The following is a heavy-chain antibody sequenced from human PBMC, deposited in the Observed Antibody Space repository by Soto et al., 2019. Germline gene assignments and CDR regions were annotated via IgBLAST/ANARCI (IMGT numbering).Heavy chain of an antibody. CDR3: ARGEGIVVVTRTNDH. CDR1: GYTFTRSY. V-gene: IGHV1-46*03. Sequence: VASVKVSCKASGYTFTRSYINCVRQSPGQWLERLGTINPSGGYTTYAQRYVGRITMTSDTSTSTVHMELGSLSSEDKAEYQCARGEGIVVVTRTNDHWGQ. J-gene: IGHJ4*01. D-gene: IGHD2-21*02. CDR2: INPSGGYT.